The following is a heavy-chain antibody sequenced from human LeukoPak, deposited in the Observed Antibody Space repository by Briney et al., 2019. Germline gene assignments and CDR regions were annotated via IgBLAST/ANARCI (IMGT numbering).Heavy chain of an antibody. D-gene: IGHD6-19*01. V-gene: IGHV3-9*01. Sequence: PGGSLRLSCATSGFSFQDSAMHWVRQAPGKGLEWVSSISWDSDNIDYIDSAKGRFTISRDNAKNSLYLQMNSLRAEDTAVYYCARGMAVADSNDYWGQGTLVTVSS. CDR2: ISWDSDNI. CDR3: ARGMAVADSNDY. CDR1: GFSFQDSA. J-gene: IGHJ4*02.